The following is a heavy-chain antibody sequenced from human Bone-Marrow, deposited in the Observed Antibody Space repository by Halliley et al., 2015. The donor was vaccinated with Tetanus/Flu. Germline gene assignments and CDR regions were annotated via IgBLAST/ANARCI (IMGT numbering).Heavy chain of an antibody. J-gene: IGHJ2*01. D-gene: IGHD4-4*01. V-gene: IGHV4-4*02. CDR2: IFQRGSP. CDR3: ARASATVVRYFDL. Sequence: RGWFGEIFQRGSPNYTPSLKGRAPISVDKPKSQFPLGLSSVTAADTAVYYCARASATVVRYFDLWGRGTLVTVSS.